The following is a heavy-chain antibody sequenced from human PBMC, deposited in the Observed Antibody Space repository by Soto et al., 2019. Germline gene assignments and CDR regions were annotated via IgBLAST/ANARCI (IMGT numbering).Heavy chain of an antibody. CDR2: ISASGGST. J-gene: IGHJ6*02. V-gene: IGHV3-23*01. Sequence: GGSLRLSCAASGFTFSNYAMSWVRQAPGKGLEWVSGISASGGSTYYADSVKGRFTISRDNSYNMLYLQMSSLRAEGTAVYYCAKGFIAPRTVEDYDYYAMDVWGQGTTVTVSS. CDR3: AKGFIAPRTVEDYDYYAMDV. CDR1: GFTFSNYA. D-gene: IGHD6-13*01.